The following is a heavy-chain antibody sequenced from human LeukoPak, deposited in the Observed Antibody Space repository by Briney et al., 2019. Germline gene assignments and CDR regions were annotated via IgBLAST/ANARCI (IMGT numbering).Heavy chain of an antibody. CDR1: GFTFSSYE. J-gene: IGHJ4*02. CDR3: ARGSLVRYYGSGSYRIRAGFDF. Sequence: GGSLRLSCAASGFTFSSYEMNWVRQAPGKGLEWVSYISSSGSTIYYADSVKGRFTISRDNAKNSLFPQMNSLRAEDTAVYYCARGSLVRYYGSGSYRIRAGFDFWGQGTLVTVSS. V-gene: IGHV3-48*03. D-gene: IGHD3-10*01. CDR2: ISSSGSTI.